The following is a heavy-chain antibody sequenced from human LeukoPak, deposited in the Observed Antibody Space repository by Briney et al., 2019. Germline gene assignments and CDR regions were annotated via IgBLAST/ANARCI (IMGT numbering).Heavy chain of an antibody. CDR2: IYTSGST. J-gene: IGHJ4*02. CDR3: AREISSSGWHFDY. CDR1: GGSISSGSYY. Sequence: PSETLSLTCTVSGGSISSGSYYWRWLRQPAGKGLEWIGRIYTSGSTNYNPSLKSRVTISVATSKNQFSLKLSSVTAADTAVYYCAREISSSGWHFDYWGQGTLVTVSS. V-gene: IGHV4-61*02. D-gene: IGHD6-19*01.